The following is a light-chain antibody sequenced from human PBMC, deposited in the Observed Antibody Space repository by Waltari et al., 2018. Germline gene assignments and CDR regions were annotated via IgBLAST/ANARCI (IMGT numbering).Light chain of an antibody. Sequence: EIVLTQSPATLSLSPGERATLSCMASQSVSSYLAWYQQKPGQAPRLLIYDASNRATGIPARFSGSGSGTDFTLTISSLEPEDFAVYYCQQRSNWLFTFGPGTKVDIK. CDR1: QSVSSY. CDR2: DAS. J-gene: IGKJ3*01. CDR3: QQRSNWLFT. V-gene: IGKV3-11*01.